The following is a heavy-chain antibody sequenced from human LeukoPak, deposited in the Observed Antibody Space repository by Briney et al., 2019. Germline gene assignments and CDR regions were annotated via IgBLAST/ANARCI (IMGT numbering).Heavy chain of an antibody. D-gene: IGHD6-19*01. CDR2: IYYTGAT. J-gene: IGHJ5*02. CDR3: ARGLKYDWLVGNNWFDP. Sequence: SETLSLTCTVSGGSIRRGGYFWNWIRHHPGQGLEWIGNIYYTGATYDNPSLKGRVAMSVDAAKNQFSLNLTSVTAEDTAVYFCARGLKYDWLVGNNWFDPWGQGILVTVSS. V-gene: IGHV4-31*03. CDR1: GGSIRRGGYF.